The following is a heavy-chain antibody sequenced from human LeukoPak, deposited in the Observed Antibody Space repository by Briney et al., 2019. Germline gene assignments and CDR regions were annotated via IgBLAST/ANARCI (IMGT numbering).Heavy chain of an antibody. J-gene: IGHJ4*02. Sequence: GGSLRLSCAASGFTFSSYGMHWVRQAPGKGLEWVAFIRYDGSNKYYADSVKGRFTISRDNSKNTLYLQMNSLRAEDTAVYYCAKTATDYYDSSGYYHDYWGQGTLVTVSS. CDR2: IRYDGSNK. CDR3: AKTATDYYDSSGYYHDY. V-gene: IGHV3-30*02. CDR1: GFTFSSYG. D-gene: IGHD3-22*01.